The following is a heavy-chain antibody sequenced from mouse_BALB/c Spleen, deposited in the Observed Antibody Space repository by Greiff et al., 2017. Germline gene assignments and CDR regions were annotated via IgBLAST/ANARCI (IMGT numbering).Heavy chain of an antibody. D-gene: IGHD2-2*01. Sequence: EVQVVESGGGLVKPGGSLKLSCAASGFTFSDYYMYWVRQTPEKRLEWVATISDGGSYTYYPDSVKGRFTISRDNAKNNLYLQMSSLKSEDTAMYYCARGDYGYDGGAWFAYWGQGTLVTVSA. V-gene: IGHV5-4*02. CDR1: GFTFSDYY. CDR2: ISDGGSYT. J-gene: IGHJ3*01. CDR3: ARGDYGYDGGAWFAY.